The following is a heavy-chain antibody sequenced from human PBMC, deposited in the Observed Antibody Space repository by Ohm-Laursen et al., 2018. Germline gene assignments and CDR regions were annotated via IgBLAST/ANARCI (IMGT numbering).Heavy chain of an antibody. CDR2: INPSGGST. CDR1: GYTFTSYF. J-gene: IGHJ1*01. CDR3: ARDGLGTRGYFHH. Sequence: SSVKVSCKASGYTFTSYFIHWVRQAPGQGLEWMGIINPSGGSTTYAQKFQGRVTMTRDTSTSTVYMELSSLRSEDTAIYYCARDGLGTRGYFHHWGQGSLVTVSS. D-gene: IGHD3-10*01. V-gene: IGHV1-46*01.